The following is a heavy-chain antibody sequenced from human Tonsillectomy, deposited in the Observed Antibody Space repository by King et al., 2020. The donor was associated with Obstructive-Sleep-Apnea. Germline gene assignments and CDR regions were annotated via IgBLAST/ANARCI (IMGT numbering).Heavy chain of an antibody. Sequence: QLQESGPGLVKPSETLSLRCTVSGGSVSSTTHYWGWIRQPPGKGLEGIGSIYYSGNTYYNPSLKSRITISVDTSKNQFSLNLSSVTAADTAMYYCARVVAITADYNFDYWGRGTLVTVSS. V-gene: IGHV4-39*07. J-gene: IGHJ4*02. CDR3: ARVVAITADYNFDY. CDR1: GGSVSSTTHY. D-gene: IGHD6-13*01. CDR2: IYYSGNT.